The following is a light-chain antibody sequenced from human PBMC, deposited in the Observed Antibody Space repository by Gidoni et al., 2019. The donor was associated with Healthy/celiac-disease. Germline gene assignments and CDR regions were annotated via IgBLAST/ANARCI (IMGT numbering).Light chain of an antibody. Sequence: EIVLTQSPGTLSLSPGERATLSCRASQSVSSSYLAWYQQKPGQAPRLLIYGASSRATGFPDRFSGSGSGTDFTLTISRLEPEDFAVYYCQQYGSSPRTFGGGTKVEIK. CDR1: QSVSSSY. CDR2: GAS. V-gene: IGKV3-20*01. J-gene: IGKJ4*01. CDR3: QQYGSSPRT.